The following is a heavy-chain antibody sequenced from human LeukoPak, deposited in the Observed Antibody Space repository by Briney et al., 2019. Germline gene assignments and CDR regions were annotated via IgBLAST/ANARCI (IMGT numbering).Heavy chain of an antibody. Sequence: GASVKVSCKASGGTFSSYAISWVRQAPGQGLEWMGGIIPIFGTANYAQKFQGRVTINADEYTSTAYMELSSLRSEDTAVYYCAREGYYYDSGGYPFDYWGQGTLVTVSS. D-gene: IGHD3-22*01. J-gene: IGHJ4*02. CDR2: IIPIFGTA. V-gene: IGHV1-69*13. CDR3: AREGYYYDSGGYPFDY. CDR1: GGTFSSYA.